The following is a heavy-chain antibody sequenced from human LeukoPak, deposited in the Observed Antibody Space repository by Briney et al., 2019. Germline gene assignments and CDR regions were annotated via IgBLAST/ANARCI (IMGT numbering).Heavy chain of an antibody. V-gene: IGHV3-23*01. CDR3: AEPEIAVLAINYFFDY. Sequence: GGSLRLSCDASGFTFSNYAMSWVRQAPGKGLEWVSSISGSGDTTYHANSVKGRFTISRDNSKNTLYLQMNSLRAEDTAVYYCAEPEIAVLAINYFFDYWGQGTLVTVSS. J-gene: IGHJ4*02. CDR2: ISGSGDTT. CDR1: GFTFSNYA. D-gene: IGHD6-19*01.